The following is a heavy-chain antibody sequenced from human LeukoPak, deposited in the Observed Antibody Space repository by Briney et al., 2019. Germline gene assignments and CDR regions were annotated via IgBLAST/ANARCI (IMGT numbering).Heavy chain of an antibody. CDR3: ARGMVIDY. Sequence: SETLSLTCTVSGGSISSYYWSWIRQPPGKGLEWIGYIYYSGSTNYNPSLKSRVTISVDTSKNQFSLKLSSVTAADTAVYYCARGMVIDYWGQGTLVTVSS. D-gene: IGHD2-8*01. CDR2: IYYSGST. CDR1: GGSISSYY. J-gene: IGHJ4*02. V-gene: IGHV4-59*12.